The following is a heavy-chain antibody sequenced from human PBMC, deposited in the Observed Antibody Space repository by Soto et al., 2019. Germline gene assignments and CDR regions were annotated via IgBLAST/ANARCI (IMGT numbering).Heavy chain of an antibody. J-gene: IGHJ5*02. CDR1: GYTFTSYA. CDR3: ARISGWYSWFDP. CDR2: INAGNGNT. Sequence: RASVKVSCKASGYTFTSYAMHWVRQAPGQRLEWMGWINAGNGNTKYSQKFQGRVTITRDTSASTAYMELSSLRSEDTAVYYCARISGWYSWFDPWGQGTLVTVSS. V-gene: IGHV1-3*01. D-gene: IGHD6-19*01.